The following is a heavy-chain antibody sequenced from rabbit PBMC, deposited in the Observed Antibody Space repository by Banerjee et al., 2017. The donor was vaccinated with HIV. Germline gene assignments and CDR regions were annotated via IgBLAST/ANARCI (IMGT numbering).Heavy chain of an antibody. Sequence: QSLEESGGDLVKPGASLTLTCTASGFSFSSSYYMCWVRQAPGKGLEWIACIYAGSSGSTYYASWAKGRFTISKTSSTTVTLQMTSLTAADTATYFCARRAAYDGYGFSLWGPGTLVTVS. CDR3: ARRAAYDGYGFSL. J-gene: IGHJ4*01. D-gene: IGHD6-1*01. CDR2: IYAGSSGST. CDR1: GFSFSSSYY. V-gene: IGHV1S40*01.